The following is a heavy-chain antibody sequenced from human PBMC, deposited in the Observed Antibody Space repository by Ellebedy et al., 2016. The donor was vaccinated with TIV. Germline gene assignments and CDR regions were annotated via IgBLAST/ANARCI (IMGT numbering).Heavy chain of an antibody. V-gene: IGHV3-7*01. CDR3: ASRLGIGP. D-gene: IGHD3-16*01. J-gene: IGHJ5*02. CDR1: GFSFSSFW. Sequence: GGSLRLSXAASGFSFSSFWMSWVRQAPGKGLEWVANIKEDGSEKHHVDSVKGRFTISRDNAKNLMYLQMNSLRADDTAIYYCASRLGIGPWGQGTLVTVSS. CDR2: IKEDGSEK.